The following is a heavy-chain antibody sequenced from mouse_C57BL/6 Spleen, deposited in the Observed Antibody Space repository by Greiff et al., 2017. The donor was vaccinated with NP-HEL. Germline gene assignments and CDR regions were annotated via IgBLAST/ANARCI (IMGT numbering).Heavy chain of an antibody. J-gene: IGHJ4*01. CDR1: GFTFSDYG. V-gene: IGHV5-17*01. CDR2: ISSGSGNI. Sequence: EVKLMESGGGLVKPGGSLKLSCAASGFTFSDYGMHWVRQAPEKGLEWVAYISSGSGNIYYADKVKGRFTLSRDTAKTTLFLQMPSLRSADMDMYYCARKRSYAMDYWGQGTSVTVSS. CDR3: ARKRSYAMDY.